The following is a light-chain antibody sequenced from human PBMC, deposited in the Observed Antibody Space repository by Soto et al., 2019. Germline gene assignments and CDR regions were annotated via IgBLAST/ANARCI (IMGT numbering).Light chain of an antibody. CDR2: GAS. CDR1: SAVSSIY. V-gene: IGKV3-20*01. J-gene: IGKJ1*01. Sequence: ETVLTQSPGTLSLSPGERATLSCRASSAVSSIYLAWYQQKPGQAPSLLIYGASTRATGIPARLSGSGSGTDFTLTISSLQPEDFATYYCQQTLSFPPTFGQGTKVDIK. CDR3: QQTLSFPPT.